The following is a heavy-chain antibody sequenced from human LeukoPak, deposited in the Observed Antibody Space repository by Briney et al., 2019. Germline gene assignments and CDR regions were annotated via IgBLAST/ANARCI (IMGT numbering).Heavy chain of an antibody. V-gene: IGHV3-23*01. CDR2: ISGSGGST. D-gene: IGHD5-18*01. Sequence: PGGSLRLSCAASGFTFSSYAMSWVRQAPGKGLEWVSAISGSGGSTYYADSVKGRFTISRDNSKNTLYLQMNSLRAEDTAVYYCAMGYSYGYRYYYYYYMDVCGKGTTVTVSS. J-gene: IGHJ6*03. CDR3: AMGYSYGYRYYYYYYMDV. CDR1: GFTFSSYA.